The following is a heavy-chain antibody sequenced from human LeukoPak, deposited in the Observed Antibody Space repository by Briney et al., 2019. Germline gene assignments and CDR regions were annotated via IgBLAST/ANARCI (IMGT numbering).Heavy chain of an antibody. CDR1: GFTFSSYA. CDR3: AKDLFAWELLLSSGLGQFDY. CDR2: ISYDGSNK. Sequence: PGGSLRLSCAASGFTFSSYAMHWVRQAPGKGLEWVAVISYDGSNKYYADSVKGRFTISRDNSKNTLYLQMNSLRAEDTAVYYCAKDLFAWELLLSSGLGQFDYWGQGTLVTVSS. D-gene: IGHD1-26*01. J-gene: IGHJ4*02. V-gene: IGHV3-30-3*01.